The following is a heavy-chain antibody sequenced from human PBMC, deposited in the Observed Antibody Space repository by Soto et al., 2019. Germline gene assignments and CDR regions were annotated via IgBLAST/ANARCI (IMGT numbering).Heavy chain of an antibody. V-gene: IGHV3-30*14. Sequence: QARLVQSGGGLVQSGRSLTLSCEASGFLFSTSTLNWVRRAPGKGLEWVAEISSRGTDIYYADSVNGRFTISRDNSKNTLYLLLDRVKSDDTAVYFCATLGRADYPPLAAWGQGTLVTVSS. CDR3: ATLGRADYPPLAA. CDR2: ISSRGTDI. CDR1: GFLFSTST. J-gene: IGHJ5*02. D-gene: IGHD4-17*01.